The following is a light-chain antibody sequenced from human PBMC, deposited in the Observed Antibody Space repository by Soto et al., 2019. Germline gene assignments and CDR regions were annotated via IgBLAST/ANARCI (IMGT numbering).Light chain of an antibody. CDR2: LGS. CDR1: QSLLHSNGYNY. Sequence: DIVMTQSPLSLPVTPGEPASISCRSSQSLLHSNGYNYLDWYLQKPGQSPQLLIYLGSNRASRVPDRFSGSRSGTDFTLKISRVEAEDVGVYYCMQALQTRWTFGQGTKVEIK. CDR3: MQALQTRWT. V-gene: IGKV2-28*01. J-gene: IGKJ1*01.